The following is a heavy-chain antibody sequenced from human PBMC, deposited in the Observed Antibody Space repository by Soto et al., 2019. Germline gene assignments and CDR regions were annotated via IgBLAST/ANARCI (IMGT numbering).Heavy chain of an antibody. Sequence: SETLSLTCAVYGGSFSGYYWSWIRQPPGKGLEWIGEINHSGSTNYNPSLKSRVTISVDTSKNQFSLKLSSVTAADTAVYYCARGQIVGSSWQSNWFDPWGQGTLVTVSS. V-gene: IGHV4-34*01. CDR2: INHSGST. CDR3: ARGQIVGSSWQSNWFDP. CDR1: GGSFSGYY. J-gene: IGHJ5*02. D-gene: IGHD6-13*01.